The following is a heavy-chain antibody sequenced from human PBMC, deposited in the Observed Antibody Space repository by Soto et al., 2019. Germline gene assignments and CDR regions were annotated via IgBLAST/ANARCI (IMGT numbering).Heavy chain of an antibody. CDR2: MNPNSGNT. Sequence: ASVKVSCKASGGTFSSYAISWVRQAPGQGLEWMGWMNPNSGNTGYAQKFQGRVTMTRNTSISTAYMELSSLRSEDTAVYYCARGKVAGYCSSTSCFSTSHAFDIWGQGTMVTVSS. J-gene: IGHJ3*02. CDR3: ARGKVAGYCSSTSCFSTSHAFDI. CDR1: GGTFSSYA. D-gene: IGHD2-2*01. V-gene: IGHV1-8*02.